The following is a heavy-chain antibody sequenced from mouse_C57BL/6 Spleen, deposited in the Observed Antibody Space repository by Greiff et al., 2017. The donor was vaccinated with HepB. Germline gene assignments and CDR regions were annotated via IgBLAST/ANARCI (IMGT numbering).Heavy chain of an antibody. Sequence: EVKLVESGPVLVKPGASVKMSCKASGYTFTDYYMNWVKQSHGKSLEWIGVINPYNGGTSYNQKFKGKATLTVDKSSSTAYMELNSLTSEDSAVYYCARGSLIYYDYDWFAYWGQGTLVTVSA. CDR3: ARGSLIYYDYDWFAY. CDR2: INPYNGGT. CDR1: GYTFTDYY. V-gene: IGHV1-19*01. D-gene: IGHD2-4*01. J-gene: IGHJ3*01.